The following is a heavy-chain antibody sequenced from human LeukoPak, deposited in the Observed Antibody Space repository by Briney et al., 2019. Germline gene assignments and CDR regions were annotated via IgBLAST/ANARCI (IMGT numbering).Heavy chain of an antibody. Sequence: PGRSLRLSCAASGFTFSIFGIHWVRQAPGKGLEWVAAISPDGNKEYYTESVKGRFTVSRGNSKNMIYLQMNSLRGEDSAVYYCAKVNNYDDYWGQGTLVTVSS. CDR2: ISPDGNKE. CDR1: GFTFSIFG. J-gene: IGHJ4*02. D-gene: IGHD1/OR15-1a*01. V-gene: IGHV3-30*18. CDR3: AKVNNYDDY.